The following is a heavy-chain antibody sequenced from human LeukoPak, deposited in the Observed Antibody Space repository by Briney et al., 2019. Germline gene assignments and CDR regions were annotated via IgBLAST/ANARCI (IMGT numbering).Heavy chain of an antibody. CDR2: INHNGNVN. Sequence: GGSLRLSCAASGFTFSSYWMNWARQAPGKGLEWVASINHNGNVNYYVDSVKGRFTISRDNAKNSLYLQMNSLRAEDTAVYYCARAPHYSNYGPYYYGMDVWGQGTTVTVSS. J-gene: IGHJ6*02. CDR1: GFTFSSYW. D-gene: IGHD4-11*01. V-gene: IGHV3-7*01. CDR3: ARAPHYSNYGPYYYGMDV.